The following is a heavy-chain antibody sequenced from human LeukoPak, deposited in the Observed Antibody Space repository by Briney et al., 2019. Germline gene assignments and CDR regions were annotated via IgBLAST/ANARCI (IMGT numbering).Heavy chain of an antibody. V-gene: IGHV3-30*04. Sequence: PGGSLRLSCAASGFTFDDYAMHWVRQAPGKGLEWVAIISYDGSNEYYADSVKGRFTISRDNSKNTLYLQMNSLRAADTAVYYCARGYFDNFDYWGQGTLVTVSS. CDR1: GFTFDDYA. J-gene: IGHJ4*02. CDR2: ISYDGSNE. D-gene: IGHD3-9*01. CDR3: ARGYFDNFDY.